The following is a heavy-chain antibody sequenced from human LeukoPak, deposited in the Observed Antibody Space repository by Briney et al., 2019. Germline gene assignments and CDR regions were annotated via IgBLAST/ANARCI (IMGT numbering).Heavy chain of an antibody. J-gene: IGHJ4*02. V-gene: IGHV4-34*12. Sequence: SEILSLTCAVYGGSFSGYYWSWIRQPPGKGLEWIGEIIHSGSTNYNPSLKSRVTISVDTSKNQFSLKLSSVTAADTAVYYCARHVWVFGYSYGSYYLDYWGQGTLVTVSS. CDR1: GGSFSGYY. CDR3: ARHVWVFGYSYGSYYLDY. D-gene: IGHD5-18*01. CDR2: IIHSGST.